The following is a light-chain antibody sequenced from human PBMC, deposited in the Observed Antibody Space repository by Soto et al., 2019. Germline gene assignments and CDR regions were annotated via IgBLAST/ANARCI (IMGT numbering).Light chain of an antibody. CDR1: QSVGTY. V-gene: IGKV3-11*01. CDR2: DAS. J-gene: IGKJ4*01. CDR3: QQRGDWPLS. Sequence: EIVLTQSPATLSLSPGERATLSCRASQSVGTYLSWHQQRSGQAPKLLIYDASTRATGVPGRFSGSGSGTDFPPTISSLAPEAYAVYYYQQRGDWPLSFGGGTKVEIK.